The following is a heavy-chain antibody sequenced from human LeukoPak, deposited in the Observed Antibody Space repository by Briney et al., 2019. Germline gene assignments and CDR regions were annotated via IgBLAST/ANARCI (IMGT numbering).Heavy chain of an antibody. Sequence: ASVKVSCKASGYTFTGYYMHWVRQAPGQGLEWMGRINPNSGGTNYAQKFQGRATMTRDTSISTAYMELSRLRSDDTAVYYCARVESTKYYDILTGYKLKPFDYWGQGTLVTVSS. V-gene: IGHV1-2*06. CDR3: ARVESTKYYDILTGYKLKPFDY. D-gene: IGHD3-9*01. CDR1: GYTFTGYY. J-gene: IGHJ4*02. CDR2: INPNSGGT.